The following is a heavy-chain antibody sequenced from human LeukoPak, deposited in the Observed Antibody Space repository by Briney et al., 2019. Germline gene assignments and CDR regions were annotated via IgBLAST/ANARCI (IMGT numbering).Heavy chain of an antibody. J-gene: IGHJ6*04. D-gene: IGHD3-10*01. CDR1: SDSIYDFY. CDR3: ARLARLTLIRGITGYHSLDV. V-gene: IGHV4-59*01. CDR2: IYYSGST. Sequence: SETLSLTCTVSSDSIYDFYWSWLRQPPEGGLEYIGYIYYSGSTNYNPSLKSRLTITIDTSKSQFSMKLSSVTAADTAVYYCARLARLTLIRGITGYHSLDVWGGGTKVTVSS.